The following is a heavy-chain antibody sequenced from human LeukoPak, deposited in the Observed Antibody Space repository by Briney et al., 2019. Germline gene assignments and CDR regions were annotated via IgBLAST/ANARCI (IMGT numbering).Heavy chain of an antibody. D-gene: IGHD3-22*01. Sequence: GGSLRLSCAASGFTFSSYAMSWIRQAPGKGLEWVSYISSSGSTIYYADSVKGRFTISRDNAKNSLYLQMNSLRAEDTAVYYCARGTRSGYYSNALVDYWGQGTLVTVSS. CDR3: ARGTRSGYYSNALVDY. CDR2: ISSSGSTI. J-gene: IGHJ4*02. CDR1: GFTFSSYA. V-gene: IGHV3-11*04.